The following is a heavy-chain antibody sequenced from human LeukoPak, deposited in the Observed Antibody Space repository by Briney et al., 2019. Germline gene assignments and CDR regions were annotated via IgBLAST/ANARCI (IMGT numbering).Heavy chain of an antibody. CDR2: ISSNGDNT. CDR1: GFTFSTYA. J-gene: IGHJ4*02. Sequence: GGSLRLSCSASGFTFSTYAMHWVRQAPGKGLEYVSAISSNGDNTYYADSVKGRFTISRDNSKNTLYLQMSSLRAEDTAVYYCVKDGRWWLVDYWGQGTLVTVSS. D-gene: IGHD6-19*01. CDR3: VKDGRWWLVDY. V-gene: IGHV3-64D*06.